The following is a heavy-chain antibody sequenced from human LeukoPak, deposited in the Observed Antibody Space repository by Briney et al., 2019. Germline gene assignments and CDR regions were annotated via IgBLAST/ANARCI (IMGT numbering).Heavy chain of an antibody. J-gene: IGHJ6*03. Sequence: GGSLRLSCAASGFTFSSYSMNWVRQAPGKGLEWVSSICSSSSYIYYADPVKGRFTISRDNAKNSLYLQINSLRAEDTAVYYCAGARSGDYVSIYYYYYMDVWGKGTTVTVSS. CDR2: ICSSSSYI. D-gene: IGHD4-17*01. CDR3: AGARSGDYVSIYYYYYMDV. CDR1: GFTFSSYS. V-gene: IGHV3-21*01.